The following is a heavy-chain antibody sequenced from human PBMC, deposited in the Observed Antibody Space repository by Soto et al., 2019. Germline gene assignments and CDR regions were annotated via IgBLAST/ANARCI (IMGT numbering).Heavy chain of an antibody. CDR1: GFTFSSYS. V-gene: IGHV3-21*01. CDR3: ARDFRVYGDYAYIFDY. Sequence: GGSLRLSCAASGFTFSSYSMNWVRQAPGKGLEWVSSISSSSSYIYYADSVKGRFTISRDNAKNSLYLQMNSLRAEDTAVYFCARDFRVYGDYAYIFDYWGQGTLVTVSS. D-gene: IGHD4-17*01. J-gene: IGHJ4*02. CDR2: ISSSSSYI.